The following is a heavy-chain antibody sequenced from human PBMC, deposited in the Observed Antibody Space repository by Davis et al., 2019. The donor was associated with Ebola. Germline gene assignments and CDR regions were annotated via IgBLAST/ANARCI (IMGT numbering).Heavy chain of an antibody. CDR1: GGYISGYY. D-gene: IGHD2-8*01. CDR2: LYHGGGT. Sequence: MPSETLSLTCTVSGGYISGYYWSWIRQPPGKGLEWIGNLYHGGGTNYSPSLKSRLTISVDTSKNQFSLELSSVTAADTAVYYCARSSRSYCTNGVCYPYYFDYWGQGTLVTVSS. V-gene: IGHV4-59*01. J-gene: IGHJ4*02. CDR3: ARSSRSYCTNGVCYPYYFDY.